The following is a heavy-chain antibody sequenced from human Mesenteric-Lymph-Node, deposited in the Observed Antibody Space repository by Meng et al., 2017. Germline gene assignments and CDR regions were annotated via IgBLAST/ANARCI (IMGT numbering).Heavy chain of an antibody. CDR3: AREHSSSAGYFDY. J-gene: IGHJ4*02. CDR2: IYYSGST. V-gene: IGHV4-59*01. D-gene: IGHD6-13*01. CDR1: GGSFSGYY. Sequence: GSLRLSCAVYGGSFSGYYWSWIRQPPGKGLEWIGYIYYSGSTNYNPSLKSRVTISVDTSKNQLSLKLSSVTAADTAVYYCAREHSSSAGYFDYWGQGTLVTVSS.